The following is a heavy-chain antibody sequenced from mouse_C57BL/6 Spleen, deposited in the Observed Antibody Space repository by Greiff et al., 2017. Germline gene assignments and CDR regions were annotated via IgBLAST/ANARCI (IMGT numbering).Heavy chain of an antibody. V-gene: IGHV1-39*01. CDR2: INPNYGST. CDR1: GYSFTDYN. CDR3: ARTLNYDYDGNFDY. Sequence: VQLQQPGPELVKPGASVKISCKASGYSFTDYNMNWVKQSNGKSLEWIGVINPNYGSTSYNQKFKGKATLTVDQSSSTAYMQLNSLTSEDSAVYYCARTLNYDYDGNFDYWGQGTTLTVSS. D-gene: IGHD2-4*01. J-gene: IGHJ2*01.